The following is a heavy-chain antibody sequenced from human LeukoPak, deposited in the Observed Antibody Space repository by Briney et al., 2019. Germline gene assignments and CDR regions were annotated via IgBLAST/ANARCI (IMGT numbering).Heavy chain of an antibody. Sequence: GASVRVSCKASGYTXTGYYMHWVRQAPGQGLEWMGWINPNSGGTNFVQKFQGRVTMTRDTSISTAYMELSRLRSDGTAVYYCARDSPYKGAFDIWGQGTMVTVSS. CDR1: GYTXTGYY. CDR2: INPNSGGT. V-gene: IGHV1-2*02. D-gene: IGHD1-14*01. CDR3: ARDSPYKGAFDI. J-gene: IGHJ3*02.